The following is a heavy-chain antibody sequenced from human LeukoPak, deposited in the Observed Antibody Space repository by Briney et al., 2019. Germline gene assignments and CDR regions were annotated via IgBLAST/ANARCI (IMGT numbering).Heavy chain of an antibody. J-gene: IGHJ6*03. Sequence: SETLSLTCAVYGGSFSGYCWSWIRQPPGKGLEWIGEINHSGSTNYNPSLKSRVTISVDTSKNQFSLKLSSVTAAATAVYYCARGGGYYYYYMDVWGKGTTVTVSS. CDR2: INHSGST. V-gene: IGHV4-34*01. CDR1: GGSFSGYC. CDR3: ARGGGYYYYYMDV.